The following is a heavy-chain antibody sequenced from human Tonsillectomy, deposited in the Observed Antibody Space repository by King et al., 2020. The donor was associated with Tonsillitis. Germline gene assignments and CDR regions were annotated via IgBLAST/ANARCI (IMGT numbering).Heavy chain of an antibody. Sequence: VQLVESGGGLVQPGRSLRLSCTASGFTFGDYAMSWVRQAPGKGLEWVSFIRSKGYGGKTEYAASVKGRFTISRDDSKSIAYLQMNSLKTEDTAFYYWIFSYDSTGQGAFEIWGQGTMVTVAS. CDR3: IFSYDSTGQGAFEI. J-gene: IGHJ3*02. CDR1: GFTFGDYA. D-gene: IGHD3-22*01. CDR2: IRSKGYGGKT. V-gene: IGHV3-49*04.